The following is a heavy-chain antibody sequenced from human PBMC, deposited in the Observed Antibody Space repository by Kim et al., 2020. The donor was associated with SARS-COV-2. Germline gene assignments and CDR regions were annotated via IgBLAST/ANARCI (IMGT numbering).Heavy chain of an antibody. J-gene: IGHJ4*02. CDR3: ARHLRAGFIAARPFYFDY. V-gene: IGHV4-39*01. CDR2: IYYSGST. CDR1: GGSISSSSYY. Sequence: SETLSLTCTVSGGSISSSSYYWGWIRQPPGKGLEWIGSIYYSGSTYYNPSLKSRVTISVDTSKNQFSLKLSSVTAADTAVYSCARHLRAGFIAARPFYFDYWGQGTLVTVSS. D-gene: IGHD6-6*01.